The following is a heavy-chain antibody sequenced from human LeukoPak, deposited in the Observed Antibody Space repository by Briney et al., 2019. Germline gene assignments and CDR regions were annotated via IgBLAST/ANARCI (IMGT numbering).Heavy chain of an antibody. Sequence: GGSLGLSCAASGFTFSSYAMNWVRQAPGKGLEWVSGISGSGGSTYYADSVKGRFTISRDNSKNTPYLQMNSLRAEDTAVNYCASARVQYQLLSPSDYWGQGTLVTVSS. V-gene: IGHV3-23*01. CDR2: ISGSGGST. D-gene: IGHD2-2*01. CDR3: ASARVQYQLLSPSDY. J-gene: IGHJ4*02. CDR1: GFTFSSYA.